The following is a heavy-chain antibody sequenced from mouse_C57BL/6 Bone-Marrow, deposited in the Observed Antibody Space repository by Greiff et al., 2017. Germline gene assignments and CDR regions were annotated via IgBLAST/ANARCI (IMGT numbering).Heavy chain of an antibody. V-gene: IGHV1-61*01. CDR2: IYPSDSET. J-gene: IGHJ2*01. CDR3: ARGIYYYGSSYFYFDY. Sequence: QFQLQQPGAELVRPGSSVKLSCKASGYTFTSYWMDWVKQRPGQGLEWIGNIYPSDSETHYNQKFKDKATLTVDKSSSTAYMQLSSLTSEDSAVYYCARGIYYYGSSYFYFDYWGQGTTLTVSS. CDR1: GYTFTSYW. D-gene: IGHD1-1*01.